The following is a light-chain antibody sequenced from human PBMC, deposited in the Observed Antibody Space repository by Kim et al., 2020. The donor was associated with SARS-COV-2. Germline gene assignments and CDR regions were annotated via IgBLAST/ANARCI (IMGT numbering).Light chain of an antibody. J-gene: IGKJ1*01. CDR1: QSINSY. Sequence: DIQMTQSPSSLSASVGDRVTITCRASQSINSYLNWYQQKPGKAPKLLIYAASSLQSGVPSRFSGSGSGTDFTLTISSLQPEDSATYYCQQSYSTPRTFGQGTKVDIK. CDR3: QQSYSTPRT. CDR2: AAS. V-gene: IGKV1-39*01.